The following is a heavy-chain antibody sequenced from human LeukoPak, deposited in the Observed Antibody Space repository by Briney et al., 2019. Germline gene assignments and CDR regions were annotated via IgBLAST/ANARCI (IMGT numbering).Heavy chain of an antibody. Sequence: KPGGSLRLSCAASGFTFSSYGMSWVRQAPGKGLEWVSYINLNSRTIDYADSVRGRFTISRDNAKSSLYLQMNSLRAEDTAVYYCARGGAARPDYWGQGTLVTVFS. V-gene: IGHV3-48*01. J-gene: IGHJ4*02. CDR3: ARGGAARPDY. CDR2: INLNSRTI. D-gene: IGHD6-6*01. CDR1: GFTFSSYG.